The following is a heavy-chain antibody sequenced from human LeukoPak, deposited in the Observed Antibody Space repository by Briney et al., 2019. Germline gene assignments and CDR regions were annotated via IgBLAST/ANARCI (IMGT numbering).Heavy chain of an antibody. CDR3: ARGEPLRQNYYDGSSSDCQY. CDR1: GGTFNTYP. D-gene: IGHD3-22*01. Sequence: ASVKVSCKASGGTFNTYPISWVRQAPGQGLEWMGGIIPVFGTANYPQKFHGRITITADESTNTAYMELSSLRSDDTAVYYCARGEPLRQNYYDGSSSDCQYWGQGTLVTVSS. CDR2: IIPVFGTA. V-gene: IGHV1-69*01. J-gene: IGHJ1*01.